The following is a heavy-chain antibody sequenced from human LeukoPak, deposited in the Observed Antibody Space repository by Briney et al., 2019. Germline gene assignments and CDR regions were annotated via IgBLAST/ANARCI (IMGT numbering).Heavy chain of an antibody. CDR3: ARGDGYSFDY. V-gene: IGHV5-51*01. J-gene: IGHJ4*02. D-gene: IGHD5-24*01. CDR2: IYPGDSDT. Sequence: GESLKISCKGSGYGFTWIGWVRQMPGKGLEWMGIIYPGDSDTRYSPSFQGQVTISADKSISTAYLQWSSLKASDTAMYYCARGDGYSFDYWGQGTLVTVSS. CDR1: GYGFTW.